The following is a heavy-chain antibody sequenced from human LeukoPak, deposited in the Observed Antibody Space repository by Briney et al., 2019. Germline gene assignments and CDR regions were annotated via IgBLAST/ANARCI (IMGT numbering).Heavy chain of an antibody. Sequence: KSSETLSLTCTVSGGSISSSSYYWGWLRQPPGKGLEWIGSIYYSGSTYYNPSLKSRVTISVDTSKNQFSLKLSSVTAADTAVYYCARDRRVGATLEYWGQGTLVTVSS. J-gene: IGHJ4*02. D-gene: IGHD1-26*01. V-gene: IGHV4-39*07. CDR3: ARDRRVGATLEY. CDR1: GGSISSSSYY. CDR2: IYYSGST.